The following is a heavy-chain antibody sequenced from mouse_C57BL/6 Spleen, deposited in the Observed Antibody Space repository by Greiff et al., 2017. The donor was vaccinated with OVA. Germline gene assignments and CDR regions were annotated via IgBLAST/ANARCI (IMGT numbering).Heavy chain of an antibody. CDR2: ISSGSSTI. J-gene: IGHJ4*01. D-gene: IGHD2-4*01. Sequence: DVMLVESGGGLVKPGGSLKLSCAASGFTFSDYGMHWVRQAPEKGLEWVAYISSGSSTIYYADTVKGRFTISRDNAKNTLFLQMTSLRSEDTAMYYCARGDYDGDYYAMDYWGQGTSVTVSS. V-gene: IGHV5-17*01. CDR3: ARGDYDGDYYAMDY. CDR1: GFTFSDYG.